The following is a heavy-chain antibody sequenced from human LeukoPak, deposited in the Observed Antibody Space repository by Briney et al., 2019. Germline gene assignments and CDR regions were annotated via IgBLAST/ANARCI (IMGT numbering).Heavy chain of an antibody. D-gene: IGHD3-16*02. CDR2: INHSGST. J-gene: IGHJ6*02. CDR1: GGSFSGYY. CDR3: ARVAVIPAYYYGMDV. Sequence: SETLSLTCAVYGGSFSGYYWSWIRQPPGKGLEWIGEINHSGSTNYNPSLKSRVTISVDTSKNQFSLKLSSVTAADTAVYYCARVAVIPAYYYGMDVWGQGTTVTVSS. V-gene: IGHV4-34*01.